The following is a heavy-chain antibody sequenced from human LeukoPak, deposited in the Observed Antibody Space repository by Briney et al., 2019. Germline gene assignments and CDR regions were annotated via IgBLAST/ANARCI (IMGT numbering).Heavy chain of an antibody. CDR2: INHSGST. D-gene: IGHD2-2*02. CDR1: GGSFSGYY. V-gene: IGHV4-34*01. Sequence: KSSETLSLTCAVYGGSFSGYYWSWIRQPPGKGLEWIGEINHSGSTNYNPSLKSRVTISVDTSKNQFSLKLSSVTAADTAVYYCARENIVVVPAAIIVGYYMDVWGKGTTVTVSS. J-gene: IGHJ6*03. CDR3: ARENIVVVPAAIIVGYYMDV.